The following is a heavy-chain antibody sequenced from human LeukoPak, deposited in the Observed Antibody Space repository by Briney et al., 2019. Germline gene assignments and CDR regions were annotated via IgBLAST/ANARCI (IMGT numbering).Heavy chain of an antibody. Sequence: SVKVSCKASGGTFSSYAISWVRQAPGQGLEWMGRIIPIFGTANYAQKFQGRVTITTDESTSTAYMELSSLGSEDTAVYYCARDRSDIVLMVYEENWFDPWGQGTLVTVSS. D-gene: IGHD2-8*01. CDR2: IIPIFGTA. CDR1: GGTFSSYA. CDR3: ARDRSDIVLMVYEENWFDP. J-gene: IGHJ5*02. V-gene: IGHV1-69*05.